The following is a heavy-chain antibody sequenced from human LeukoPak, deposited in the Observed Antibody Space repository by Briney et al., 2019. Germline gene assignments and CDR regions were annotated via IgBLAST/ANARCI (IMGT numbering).Heavy chain of an antibody. V-gene: IGHV3-30*02. D-gene: IGHD3-22*01. Sequence: GGSLRLSCAASGFTFSHHGMHWVRQAPGKGLEWVAFIRNDGSNHYYADSVKGRFTISRDNSKNTLYLQMNSLRAEDTAVYYCARDVRYYDSSGYYDYWGQGTLVTVSS. CDR3: ARDVRYYDSSGYYDY. CDR2: IRNDGSNH. CDR1: GFTFSHHG. J-gene: IGHJ4*02.